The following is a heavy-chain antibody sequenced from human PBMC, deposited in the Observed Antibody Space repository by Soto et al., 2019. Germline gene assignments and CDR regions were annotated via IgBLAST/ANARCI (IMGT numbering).Heavy chain of an antibody. CDR1: GYTFTGYY. V-gene: IGHV1-2*04. CDR3: ARGYDILTGLSWEANYGMDV. CDR2: INPNSGGT. D-gene: IGHD3-9*01. J-gene: IGHJ6*02. Sequence: ASVKVSCKASGYTFTGYYMHWVRQAPGRGLEWMGWINPNSGGTNYAQKFQGWVTMTRDTSISTAYMELSRLRSDDTAVYYCARGYDILTGLSWEANYGMDVWGQGTTVTISS.